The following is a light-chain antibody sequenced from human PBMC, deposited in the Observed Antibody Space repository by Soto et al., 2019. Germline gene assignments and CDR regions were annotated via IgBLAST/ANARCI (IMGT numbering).Light chain of an antibody. CDR1: SSEVGGYNY. CDR2: EVS. CDR3: SSYTSSSTLVV. V-gene: IGLV2-14*01. J-gene: IGLJ2*01. Sequence: QSALTQPASVSGSPGQSITISCTGTSSEVGGYNYVSWYQQHPGKVPKLMIYEVSNRPSGVSNRFSGAKSGNTASLTISGLQAEDDADYYCSSYTSSSTLVVFGGGTQLTVL.